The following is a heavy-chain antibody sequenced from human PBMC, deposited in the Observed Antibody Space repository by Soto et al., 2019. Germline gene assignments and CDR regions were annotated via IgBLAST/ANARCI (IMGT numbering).Heavy chain of an antibody. CDR3: ARAWVVVTAPDY. CDR2: INAGNGNT. Sequence: QVQLVQSGAEEKKPGASVKVSCKASGYTFTSYAMHWVRQAPGQRLEWMGWINAGNGNTKHSQKFQGRVTITRDTSASTAYMELSSLRSEDTAVYSCARAWVVVTAPDYWGQGTLVTVSS. J-gene: IGHJ4*02. V-gene: IGHV1-3*05. D-gene: IGHD2-21*02. CDR1: GYTFTSYA.